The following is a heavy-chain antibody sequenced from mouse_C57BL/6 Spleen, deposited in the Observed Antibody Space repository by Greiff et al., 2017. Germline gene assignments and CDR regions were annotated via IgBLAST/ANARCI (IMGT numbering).Heavy chain of an antibody. CDR1: GFTFSSYG. J-gene: IGHJ3*01. Sequence: EVKLVESGGDLVKPGGSLKLSCAASGFTFSSYGMSWVRQTPDKRLEWVATISRGGGCTYYPHSVKGRFTISRDNAKNTLYLQMSSLKSEDTARYYCARRAPFADWGQGTLVTVSA. CDR3: ARRAPFAD. CDR2: ISRGGGCT. V-gene: IGHV5-6*01. D-gene: IGHD3-3*01.